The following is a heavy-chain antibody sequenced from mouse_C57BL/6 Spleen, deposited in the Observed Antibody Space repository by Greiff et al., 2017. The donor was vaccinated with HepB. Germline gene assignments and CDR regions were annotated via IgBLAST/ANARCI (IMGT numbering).Heavy chain of an antibody. CDR3: AITGGDFDY. CDR1: GFTFSDYG. J-gene: IGHJ2*01. Sequence: EVKLMESGGGLVKPGGSLKLSCAASGFTFSDYGMHWVRQAPEKGLEWVAYISSGSSTIYYADTVKGRFTISKDNAKNTLFLQMTSLKSEDTAMYYWAITGGDFDYWGQGTTLTVSS. CDR2: ISSGSSTI. V-gene: IGHV5-17*01. D-gene: IGHD2-4*01.